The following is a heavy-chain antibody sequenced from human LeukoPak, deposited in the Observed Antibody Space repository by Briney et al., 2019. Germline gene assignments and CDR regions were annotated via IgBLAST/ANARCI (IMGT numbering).Heavy chain of an antibody. CDR2: ISGSGDIT. D-gene: IGHD5-18*01. J-gene: IGHJ3*02. CDR1: GFTFSNYA. Sequence: PGGALRLSCAASGFTFSNYAMSWVRQAPGKGLEWVSTISGSGDITYYGDSVKGRFTISRDNAKNSLYLQMNSLRAEDTALYYCAKGGYSYGNGAFDIWGQGTMVTVSS. CDR3: AKGGYSYGNGAFDI. V-gene: IGHV3-23*01.